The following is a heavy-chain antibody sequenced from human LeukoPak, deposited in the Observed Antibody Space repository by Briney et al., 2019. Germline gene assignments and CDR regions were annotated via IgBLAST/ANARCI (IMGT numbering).Heavy chain of an antibody. CDR2: IYTSGST. D-gene: IGHD6-13*01. J-gene: IGHJ4*02. CDR3: ARGREAAAAWGGFDY. Sequence: PSETLSLTCTVSGGSISSSSYYWGWIRQPAGKGLEWIGRIYTSGSTNYNPSLKSRVTMSVDTSKNQFSLKLTSVTAADTAVYYCARGREAAAAWGGFDYWGQGTLVTVSS. CDR1: GGSISSSSYY. V-gene: IGHV4-61*02.